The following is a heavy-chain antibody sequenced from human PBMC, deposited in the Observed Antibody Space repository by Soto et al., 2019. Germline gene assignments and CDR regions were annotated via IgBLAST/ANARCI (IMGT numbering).Heavy chain of an antibody. V-gene: IGHV3-23*01. J-gene: IGHJ4*02. D-gene: IGHD3-10*01. CDR1: GFTFNNYA. CDR2: ISGGGDTT. Sequence: VQLLESGGGLVQPGGSLRLSCAASGFTFNNYAMTWVPQAPGKGLEWVSAISGGGDTTSYADSVKGRFTVSRDGSKNTLYLQMSSLRAEDTALYYCAKGRGGSGSLTPRVDFWGQGTLVTVSS. CDR3: AKGRGGSGSLTPRVDF.